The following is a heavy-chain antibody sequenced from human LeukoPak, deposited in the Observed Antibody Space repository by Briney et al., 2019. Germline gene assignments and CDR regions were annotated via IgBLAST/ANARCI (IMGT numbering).Heavy chain of an antibody. CDR1: GFTFSTYA. Sequence: GGSLRLSCAASGFTFSTYAMSWVRQAPGKGLEWVSLISGDGGSTFYADSVRGRFTISRDSTRKSLSLQMSSLRSEDTALYYCARESETSGWYDYWGQGTLVTVSS. CDR3: ARESETSGWYDY. J-gene: IGHJ4*02. CDR2: ISGDGGST. D-gene: IGHD6-19*01. V-gene: IGHV3-43*02.